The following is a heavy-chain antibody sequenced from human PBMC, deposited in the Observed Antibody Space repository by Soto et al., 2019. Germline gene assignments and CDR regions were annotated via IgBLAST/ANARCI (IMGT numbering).Heavy chain of an antibody. V-gene: IGHV1-24*01. CDR1: GYTLTELS. D-gene: IGHD3-3*01. CDR2: FDPEDGET. J-gene: IGHJ5*02. Sequence: GASVKVSCKVSGYTLTELSMHWVRQAPGKGLEWMGGFDPEDGETIYAQKFQGRVTMTEDTSTDTAYMELSSPRSEDTAVYYCATANEHNYDFWSGPAGFXPWGQGTLVXVSS. CDR3: ATANEHNYDFWSGPAGFXP.